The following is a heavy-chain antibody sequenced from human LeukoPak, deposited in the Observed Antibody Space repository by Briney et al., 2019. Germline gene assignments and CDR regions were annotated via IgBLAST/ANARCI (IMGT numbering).Heavy chain of an antibody. Sequence: SETLPLTCAVYGGSFSGYYWSWIRQPPGKGLEWIGEINHSGSTNYNPSLKSRVTISVDTSKNQFSLKLSSVTAADTAVYYCARAGYSYGSALDYWGQGTLVTVSS. CDR2: INHSGST. CDR1: GGSFSGYY. J-gene: IGHJ4*02. V-gene: IGHV4-34*01. D-gene: IGHD5-18*01. CDR3: ARAGYSYGSALDY.